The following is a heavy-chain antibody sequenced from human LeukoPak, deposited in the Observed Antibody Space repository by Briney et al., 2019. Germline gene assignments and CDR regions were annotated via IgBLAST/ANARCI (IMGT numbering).Heavy chain of an antibody. CDR1: GFTFGSYA. CDR2: ISYDGSNK. V-gene: IGHV3-30*18. D-gene: IGHD4-17*01. CDR3: AKPYNYGVRDVHFDY. J-gene: IGHJ4*02. Sequence: GRSLRLSCAASGFTFGSYAMHWVRQAPGKGLEWVAVISYDGSNKYYVDSVKGRFTISRDNSKNTPYLQMDSLRAEDTAVYFCAKPYNYGVRDVHFDYWGQGTLVAVSS.